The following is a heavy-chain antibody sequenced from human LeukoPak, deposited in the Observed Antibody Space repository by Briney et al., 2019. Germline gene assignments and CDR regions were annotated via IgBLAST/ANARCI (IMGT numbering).Heavy chain of an antibody. CDR2: ISGSGGST. V-gene: IGHV3-23*01. CDR3: AKARGAVAGYFDY. D-gene: IGHD6-19*01. Sequence: GGSLRLSCAASGFTFSTYAMSWVRQAPGKGLEWVSAISGSGGSTYYADSVKGRFTVSRDNSKNTLYLQMNSLRAEDTAVYYCAKARGAVAGYFDYWGQGTKVTVSS. CDR1: GFTFSTYA. J-gene: IGHJ4*02.